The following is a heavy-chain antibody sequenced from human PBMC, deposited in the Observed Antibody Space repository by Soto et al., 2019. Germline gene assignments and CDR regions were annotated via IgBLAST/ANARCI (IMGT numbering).Heavy chain of an antibody. CDR1: GYTFTSYG. CDR2: INAANGDT. Sequence: ASVKVSCKASGYTFTSYGIHWVRQAPGQRLEWMGWINAANGDTIYSPKFQGRVTITRDTSASTAYMELSSLRSEDAALYYCVRRHVSATGIDWFDPWGQGTLVTVSS. CDR3: VRRHVSATGIDWFDP. J-gene: IGHJ5*02. D-gene: IGHD6-13*01. V-gene: IGHV1-3*01.